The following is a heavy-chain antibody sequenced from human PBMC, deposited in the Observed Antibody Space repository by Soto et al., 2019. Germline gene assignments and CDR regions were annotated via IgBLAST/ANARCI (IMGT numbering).Heavy chain of an antibody. CDR2: INHSGRT. D-gene: IGHD6-19*01. CDR1: GGSFSGYY. CDR3: ARGIAVAGTHWFDP. J-gene: IGHJ5*02. V-gene: IGHV4-34*01. Sequence: PSETLSLTCAVYGGSFSGYYWSWIRQPPGKGLEWIGEINHSGRTNYNPSLKSRVTISVDTSKNQFSLKLSSVTAADTAVYYCARGIAVAGTHWFDPWGQGTLVTVSS.